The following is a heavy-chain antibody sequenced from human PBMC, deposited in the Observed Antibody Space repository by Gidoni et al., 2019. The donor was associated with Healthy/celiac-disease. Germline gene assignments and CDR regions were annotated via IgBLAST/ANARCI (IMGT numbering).Heavy chain of an antibody. CDR2: IRSKANSYAT. Sequence: EVQLVESGGGLVQPGGSRKLSCAASGLTFSGSAMHWVRQASGKGLEWVGRIRSKANSYATAYAASVKGRFTISRDDSKNTAYLQMNSLKTEDTAVYYCTSTAGSSSDYWGQGTLVTVSS. CDR1: GLTFSGSA. V-gene: IGHV3-73*02. J-gene: IGHJ4*02. CDR3: TSTAGSSSDY. D-gene: IGHD6-6*01.